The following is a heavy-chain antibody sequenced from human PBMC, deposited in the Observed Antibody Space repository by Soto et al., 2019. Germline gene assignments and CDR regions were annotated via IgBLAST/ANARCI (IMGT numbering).Heavy chain of an antibody. CDR1: GYTFTDSS. J-gene: IGHJ5*02. CDR2: INLNSGGI. CDR3: ARDLGGYDLYGPDT. D-gene: IGHD5-12*01. V-gene: IGHV1-2*02. Sequence: ASVKVSCKTSGYTFTDSSMHWVRQAPGQGLEWMGWINLNSGGINYAQRFQGRVTMTRDTSIITAYMELTRLTSDDTAVYYCARDLGGYDLYGPDTWGQGTLVTVSS.